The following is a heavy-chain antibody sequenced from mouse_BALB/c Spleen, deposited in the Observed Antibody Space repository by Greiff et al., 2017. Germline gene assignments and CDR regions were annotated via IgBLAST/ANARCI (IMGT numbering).Heavy chain of an antibody. CDR1: GFSLTSYG. CDR3: ARGGVYGNYGNYAMDY. Sequence: VQLQQSGPGLVQPSQSLSITCTVSGFSLTSYGVHWVRQSPGKGLEWLGVIWSGGSTDYNAAFISRLSISKDNSKSQVFFKMNSLQANDTAIYYCARGGVYGNYGNYAMDYWGQGTSVTVSS. V-gene: IGHV2-2*02. D-gene: IGHD2-1*01. J-gene: IGHJ4*01. CDR2: IWSGGST.